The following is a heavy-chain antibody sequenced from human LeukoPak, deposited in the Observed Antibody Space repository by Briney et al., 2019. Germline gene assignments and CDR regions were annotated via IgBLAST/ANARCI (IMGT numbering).Heavy chain of an antibody. J-gene: IGHJ4*02. CDR3: AKGAGRDGYYFDY. V-gene: IGHV3-23*01. CDR1: GFTFSSYG. D-gene: IGHD5-24*01. CDR2: ISGSGGST. Sequence: GGTLRLSCAASGFTFSSYGMSWVRQAPGKGLEWVSAISGSGGSTYYADSVKGRFTISRDNSKNTLYLQMNSLRAEDTAVYYCAKGAGRDGYYFDYWGQGTLVTVSS.